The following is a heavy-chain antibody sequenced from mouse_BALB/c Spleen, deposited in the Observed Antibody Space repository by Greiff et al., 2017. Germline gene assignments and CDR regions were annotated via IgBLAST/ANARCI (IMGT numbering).Heavy chain of an antibody. CDR2: ISSGSSTI. V-gene: IGHV5-17*02. D-gene: IGHD1-2*01. CDR3: ASTLPRPFAD. Sequence: EVMLVESGGGLVQPGGSRKLSCAASGFTFSSFGMHWVRQAPEKGLEWVAYISSGSSTIYYADTVKGRFTISRDNPKNTLFLQMTSLRSEDTAMYYCASTLPRPFADWGQRTLVTVSA. J-gene: IGHJ3*01. CDR1: GFTFSSFG.